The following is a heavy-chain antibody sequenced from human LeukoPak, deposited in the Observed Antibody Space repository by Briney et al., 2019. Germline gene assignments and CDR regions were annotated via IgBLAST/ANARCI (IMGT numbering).Heavy chain of an antibody. J-gene: IGHJ6*02. CDR3: ARDPYSSSWSYGMDV. D-gene: IGHD6-13*01. V-gene: IGHV3-7*03. Sequence: GGSLSLSCTASGFTFSNYWMSWVRQTPENGLEWVAKIKQDGSEKVYMDSVKGRFSISRDNAQTSLYLHMNSLRAEDTAVHYCARDPYSSSWSYGMDVWGQGTTVTVSS. CDR2: IKQDGSEK. CDR1: GFTFSNYW.